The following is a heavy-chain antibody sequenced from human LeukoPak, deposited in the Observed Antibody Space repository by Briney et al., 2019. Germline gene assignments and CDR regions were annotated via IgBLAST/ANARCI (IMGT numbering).Heavy chain of an antibody. Sequence: PGGSLRLSCAASGFTFSDAWMSWVRQAPGKGLEWVGRIRSKTSGGTTEYAAPVRGRFTMSRDDSKNTLYLQMNSLRAEDTAVYYCARDIGTYSGSYYAFDYWGQGTLVTVSS. V-gene: IGHV3-15*01. J-gene: IGHJ4*02. D-gene: IGHD1-26*01. CDR1: GFTFSDAW. CDR3: ARDIGTYSGSYYAFDY. CDR2: IRSKTSGGTT.